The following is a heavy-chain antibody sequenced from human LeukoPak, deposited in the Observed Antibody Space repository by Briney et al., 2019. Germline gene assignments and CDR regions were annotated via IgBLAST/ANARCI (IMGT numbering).Heavy chain of an antibody. Sequence: GGSLRLSCAASGFTFSNYVMHWVRQAPSKGLEWVAVVSSDGTNKYYADSVKGRFTISRDNSENTLYLQMNSLRAEDSAVYYCARELIGESFDYWGQGTLVTVSS. CDR1: GFTFSNYV. CDR3: ARELIGESFDY. CDR2: VSSDGTNK. J-gene: IGHJ4*02. V-gene: IGHV3-30*04. D-gene: IGHD3-10*01.